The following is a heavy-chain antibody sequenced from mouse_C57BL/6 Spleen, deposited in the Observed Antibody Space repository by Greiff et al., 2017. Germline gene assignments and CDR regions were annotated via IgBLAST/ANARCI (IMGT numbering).Heavy chain of an antibody. CDR3: ARSSYSNPFAY. V-gene: IGHV1-61*01. D-gene: IGHD2-5*01. CDR1: GYTFTSYW. J-gene: IGHJ3*01. CDR2: IYPSDSET. Sequence: VQLQQPGAELVRPGSSVKLSCKASGYTFTSYWMDWVKQRPGQGLEWIGNIYPSDSETHYNQKFKDKATLTVDKSSSPAYMQLSSLTSEDSAVYYCARSSYSNPFAYWGQGTLVTVSA.